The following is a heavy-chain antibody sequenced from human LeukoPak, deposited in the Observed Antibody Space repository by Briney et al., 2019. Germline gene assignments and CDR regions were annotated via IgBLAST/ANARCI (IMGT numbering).Heavy chain of an antibody. V-gene: IGHV1-69*13. CDR1: GGTFSSYA. CDR2: IIPIFGTA. Sequence: SVKVPCKASGGTFSSYAISWVRQAPGQGLEWMGGIIPIFGTANYAQKFQGRVTITADESTSTAYMELSSLRSEDTAVYYCARDRGYSSSWHETNFDYWGQGTLVTVSS. D-gene: IGHD6-13*01. J-gene: IGHJ4*02. CDR3: ARDRGYSSSWHETNFDY.